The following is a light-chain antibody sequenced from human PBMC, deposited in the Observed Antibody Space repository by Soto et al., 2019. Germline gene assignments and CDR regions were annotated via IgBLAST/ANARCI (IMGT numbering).Light chain of an antibody. CDR3: QQSFAVPLT. CDR2: WSS. V-gene: IGKV4-1*01. J-gene: IGKJ4*01. Sequence: DIVMTQSPYSLLMPLGERATINCTSSQSVFRSSNNNNYLAWYQQKPGQSPKLLIYWSSARESGVPDRFSGSGSGTDFTITISSLQAEDVAVYYCQQSFAVPLTFGGGNKVEIK. CDR1: QSVFRSSNNNNY.